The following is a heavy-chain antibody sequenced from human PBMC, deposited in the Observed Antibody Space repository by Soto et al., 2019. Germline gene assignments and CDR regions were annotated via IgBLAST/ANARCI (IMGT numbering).Heavy chain of an antibody. CDR3: ASTRYYYDSSGYYYYYYYGMDV. Sequence: SVKVSCKASGGTFSSYAISWVRQAPGQGLEWMGGIIPIFGTANYAQKFQGRVTITADESTSTAYMELSSLRSEDTAVYYCASTRYYYDSSGYYYYYYYGMDVWGQGTTVTVSS. D-gene: IGHD3-22*01. CDR1: GGTFSSYA. CDR2: IIPIFGTA. J-gene: IGHJ6*02. V-gene: IGHV1-69*13.